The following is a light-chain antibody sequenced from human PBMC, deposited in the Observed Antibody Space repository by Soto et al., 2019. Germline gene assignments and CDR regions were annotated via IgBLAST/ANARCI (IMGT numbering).Light chain of an antibody. CDR3: QQYDTSPVT. CDR2: EES. V-gene: IGKV1-9*01. CDR1: QAVPNN. J-gene: IGKJ2*01. Sequence: DIHLTQSPSFLSASVGDRVTITCRPSQAVPNNMAWYQQKPGKPPKLLIYEESTLHSGVPSRFSGRKSGTQFTLTIDSLQPEDFAVYYCQQYDTSPVTFGQGTKLEI.